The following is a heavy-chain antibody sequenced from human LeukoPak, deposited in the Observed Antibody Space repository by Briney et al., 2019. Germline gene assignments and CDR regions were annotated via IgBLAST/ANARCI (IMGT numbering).Heavy chain of an antibody. D-gene: IGHD2-21*02. CDR2: ANPNSGNT. V-gene: IGHV1-8*01. CDR3: ARGNAYCGGGCYSN. CDR1: GYTFTSYD. Sequence: ASVKVSCKASGYTFTSYDINWVRQATGQGLEWMGWANPNSGNTGYAQKFQGRVTMTRNTSIGTAYMELSSLRSEDTAVYYCARGNAYCGGGCYSNWGQGTLVTVSS. J-gene: IGHJ4*02.